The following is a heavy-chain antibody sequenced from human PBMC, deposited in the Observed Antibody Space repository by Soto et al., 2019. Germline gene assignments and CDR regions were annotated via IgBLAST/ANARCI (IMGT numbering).Heavy chain of an antibody. CDR1: GFTFSSYE. CDR3: ARDHKGGYYYYGMDV. V-gene: IGHV3-48*03. Sequence: HPGGSLRLSCAASGFTFSSYEMNWVRQAPGKGLEWVSYISSSGSTIYYADSVKGRFTISRDNAKNSLYLQMNSLRAEDTAVYYCARDHKGGYYYYGMDVWGQGTTVTSP. CDR2: ISSSGSTI. J-gene: IGHJ6*02.